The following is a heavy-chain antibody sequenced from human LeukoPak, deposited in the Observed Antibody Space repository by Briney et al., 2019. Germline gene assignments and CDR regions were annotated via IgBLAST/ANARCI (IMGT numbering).Heavy chain of an antibody. V-gene: IGHV4-59*01. CDR1: GGSLNSYY. CDR3: ARLRGNYFPDY. Sequence: SETLSLTCAVSGGSLNSYYWSWIRKPPGKGLEWIGYIYYSGSTNYNPSLKSRVTISVDTSKNQFSLKLSSVTAADTAVYYCARLRGNYFPDYWGQGTLVTVSS. CDR2: IYYSGST. J-gene: IGHJ4*02. D-gene: IGHD4-11*01.